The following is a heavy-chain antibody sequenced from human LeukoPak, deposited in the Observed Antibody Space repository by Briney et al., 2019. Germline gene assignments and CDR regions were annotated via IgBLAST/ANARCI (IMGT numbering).Heavy chain of an antibody. Sequence: PSETLSLTCTVSGGSISSYYWSWIRQPPGKGLEWIGRIYTSGSTNYNPSLKSRVTISVDTSKNQFSLKLSSVTAADTAVYYCARVGYYYGSGSMISWFDPWGQGTLVTVSS. CDR3: ARVGYYYGSGSMISWFDP. CDR1: GGSISSYY. D-gene: IGHD3-10*01. J-gene: IGHJ5*02. V-gene: IGHV4-4*08. CDR2: IYTSGST.